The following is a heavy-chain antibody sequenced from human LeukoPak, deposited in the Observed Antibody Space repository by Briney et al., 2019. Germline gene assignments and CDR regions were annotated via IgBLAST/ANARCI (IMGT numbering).Heavy chain of an antibody. J-gene: IGHJ5*02. D-gene: IGHD1-7*01. CDR2: TYYRSKWYN. Sequence: SQTLSLACAISGDSVSSNSAAWNWIRQSPSRGLEWLGRTYYRSKWYNDYAVSVKSRITINPDTSKNQFSLQLNSVTPEDTAVYYCAREIKGITGTGTINWFDPWGQGTLVTVSS. CDR1: GDSVSSNSAA. V-gene: IGHV6-1*01. CDR3: AREIKGITGTGTINWFDP.